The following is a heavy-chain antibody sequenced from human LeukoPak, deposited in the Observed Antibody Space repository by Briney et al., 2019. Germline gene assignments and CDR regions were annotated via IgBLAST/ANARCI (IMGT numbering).Heavy chain of an antibody. D-gene: IGHD3-10*01. CDR2: INWNGGST. CDR1: GFTFDDYG. Sequence: GGSLRLSCAASGFTFDDYGMSWVRQAPGKGLEWVSGINWNGGSTGYADSVKGRFTISRDNAKNSLYLQMNSLRAEDTALYHCARDRGVVGSGSYYYYYYYGMDVWGQGTTVTVSS. CDR3: ARDRGVVGSGSYYYYYYYGMDV. V-gene: IGHV3-20*01. J-gene: IGHJ6*02.